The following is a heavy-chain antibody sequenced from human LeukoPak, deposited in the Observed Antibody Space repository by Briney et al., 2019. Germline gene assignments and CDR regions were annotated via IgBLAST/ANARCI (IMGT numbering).Heavy chain of an antibody. CDR1: GFTFSTYW. Sequence: GGSLRVSCAASGFTFSTYWMSWVRQAPGKGLQWVAVISYDGSNKYYADSVKGRFTISRDNSKNTLYLQMNSLRAEDTAVYYCARDRAGRWYFDYWGQGTLVTVSS. J-gene: IGHJ4*02. V-gene: IGHV3-30*03. CDR3: ARDRAGRWYFDY. CDR2: ISYDGSNK. D-gene: IGHD3-10*01.